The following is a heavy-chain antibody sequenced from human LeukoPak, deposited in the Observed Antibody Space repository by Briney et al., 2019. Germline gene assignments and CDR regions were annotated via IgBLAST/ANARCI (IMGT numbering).Heavy chain of an antibody. J-gene: IGHJ4*02. CDR1: GFTFSSYA. CDR3: AKDQDYYDSSGYYY. V-gene: IGHV3-23*01. Sequence: GGSLRLSCAASGFTFSSYAMSWVRQAPGKGLEWVSAISGSGGSTYYADSVKGQFTISRDNSKNTLYLQMNSLRAEDTAVYYCAKDQDYYDSSGYYYWGQGTLVTVSS. CDR2: ISGSGGST. D-gene: IGHD3-22*01.